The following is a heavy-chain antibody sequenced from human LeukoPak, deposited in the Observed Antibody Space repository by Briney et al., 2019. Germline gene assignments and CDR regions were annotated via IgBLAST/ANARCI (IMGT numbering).Heavy chain of an antibody. CDR2: IRSKAYGGTT. D-gene: IGHD6-19*01. Sequence: PGRSLRLSCTASGFTFGDYAMSWFRQAPGKGLEWVGFIRSKAYGGTTEYAASVKGRFTISRDDSKSIAYLQMNSLKTEDTAVYYCTRVGARYSSGWRYYFDYWGQGTLVTVSS. V-gene: IGHV3-49*03. CDR3: TRVGARYSSGWRYYFDY. J-gene: IGHJ4*02. CDR1: GFTFGDYA.